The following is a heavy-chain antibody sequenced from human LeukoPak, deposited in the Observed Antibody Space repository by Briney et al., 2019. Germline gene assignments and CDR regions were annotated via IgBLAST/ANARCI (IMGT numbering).Heavy chain of an antibody. CDR1: GFTFSNAW. CDR2: IKRKSDGGTP. J-gene: IGHJ4*02. CDR3: ATDLGGYYSGSGTYWGSLDY. D-gene: IGHD3-10*01. Sequence: GGSLRLSCAASGFTFSNAWMSWVRQAPGKGLEWVGRIKRKSDGGTPDNAAPVKGRFTISRDDSKNTLYLQMNSLKTEDTAVYYCATDLGGYYSGSGTYWGSLDYWGQGTVVTVSS. V-gene: IGHV3-15*01.